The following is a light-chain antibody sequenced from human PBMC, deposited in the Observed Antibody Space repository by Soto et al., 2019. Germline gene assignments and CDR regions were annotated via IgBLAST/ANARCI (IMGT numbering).Light chain of an antibody. CDR3: QQYRSWPRT. CDR1: QNVSSD. J-gene: IGKJ1*01. Sequence: EILPTQSPPTLSVSPGETATLSSRASQNVSSDLAWYQQKPGQAPRLLVYGATTRATDAPAKFRGRGSGTEFSLTISSLQSEDSATYYCQQYRSWPRTFGQGSKVEI. V-gene: IGKV3-15*01. CDR2: GAT.